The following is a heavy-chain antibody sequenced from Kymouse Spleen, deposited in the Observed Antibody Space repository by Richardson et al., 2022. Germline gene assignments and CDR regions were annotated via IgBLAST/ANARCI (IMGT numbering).Heavy chain of an antibody. CDR2: INHSGST. D-gene: IGHD6-19*01. Sequence: QVQLQQWGAGLLKPSETLSLTCAVYGGSFSGYYWSWIRQPPGKGLEWIGEINHSGSTNYNPSLKSRVTISVDTSKNQFSLKLSSVTAADTAVYYCARGSGGQWLALFDYWGQGTLVTVSS. J-gene: IGHJ4*02. CDR3: ARGSGGQWLALFDY. V-gene: IGHV4-34*01. CDR1: GGSFSGYY.